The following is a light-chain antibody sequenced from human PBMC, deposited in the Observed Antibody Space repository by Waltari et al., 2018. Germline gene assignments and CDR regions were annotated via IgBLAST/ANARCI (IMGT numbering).Light chain of an antibody. CDR1: QSVGSY. Sequence: LSCMASQSVGSYLAWYQQKPGQAPRLLIYDASTRATGIPDRFSVSGSGTDFSLTISRLESEDFAVYYCQKYVNLPATFGQGTKVEIK. J-gene: IGKJ1*01. CDR3: QKYVNLPAT. V-gene: IGKV3-20*01. CDR2: DAS.